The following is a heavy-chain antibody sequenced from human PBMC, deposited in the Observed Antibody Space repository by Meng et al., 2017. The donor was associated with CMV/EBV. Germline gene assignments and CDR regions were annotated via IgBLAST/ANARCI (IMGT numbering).Heavy chain of an antibody. D-gene: IGHD2-2*01. CDR1: GGTFSSYA. V-gene: IGHV1-69*10. J-gene: IGHJ5*02. CDR2: IIPILGIA. Sequence: SVKVSCKASGGTFSSYAISWVRQAPGQGLEWMGGIIPILGIANYAQKFQGRVTITADKSTSTAYMELSSLRSEDTVVYYCARFQLPGPHNWFDPWGQGTLVTVSS. CDR3: ARFQLPGPHNWFDP.